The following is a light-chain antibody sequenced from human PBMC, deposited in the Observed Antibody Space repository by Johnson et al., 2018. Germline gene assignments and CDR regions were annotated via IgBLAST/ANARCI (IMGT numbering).Light chain of an antibody. CDR3: GTWDSSLSAGNV. CDR2: ENN. J-gene: IGLJ1*01. Sequence: QSVLTQPPSVSAAPGQKVTISCSGSSSNIGNNYVSWYQQLPGTAPKLLIYENNKRPSGIPDRFSGSKSGPSATLDITGLQTGDEADYYCGTWDSSLSAGNVFGTGTKVTVL. CDR1: SSNIGNNY. V-gene: IGLV1-51*02.